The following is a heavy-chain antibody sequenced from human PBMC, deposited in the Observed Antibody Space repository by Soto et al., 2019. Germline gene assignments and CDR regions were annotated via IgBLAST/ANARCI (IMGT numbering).Heavy chain of an antibody. D-gene: IGHD1-26*01. J-gene: IGHJ4*02. CDR1: GFTFSSYG. Sequence: GGSLRLSCAAPGFTFSSYGMHWVRQAPGKGLEWVAVISYDGSNKYYADSVKGRFTISRDNSKNTLYLQMNSLRAEDTAVYYCAKEDEGATHFDYWGQGTLVAVSS. CDR3: AKEDEGATHFDY. CDR2: ISYDGSNK. V-gene: IGHV3-30*18.